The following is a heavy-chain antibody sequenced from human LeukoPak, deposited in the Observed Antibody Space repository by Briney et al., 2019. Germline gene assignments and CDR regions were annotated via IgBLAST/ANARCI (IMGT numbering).Heavy chain of an antibody. CDR3: ARDRLVTAIRYYYYGMDV. V-gene: IGHV3-66*02. CDR2: IYSGGST. J-gene: IGHJ6*02. Sequence: GGSLRLSCAASGFTVSSNYMSWVGQAPGKGREGVSVIYSGGSTYYADSVKGRFTISRDNSKNALYLQMNSLRAEDTAVYYCARDRLVTAIRYYYYGMDVWGQGTTVTVSS. D-gene: IGHD2-21*02. CDR1: GFTVSSNY.